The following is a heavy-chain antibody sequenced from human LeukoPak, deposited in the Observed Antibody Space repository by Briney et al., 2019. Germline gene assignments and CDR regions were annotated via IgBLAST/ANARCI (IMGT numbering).Heavy chain of an antibody. CDR3: ARGSRGSGGSCYRN. CDR2: INHSGST. J-gene: IGHJ4*02. V-gene: IGHV4-34*01. Sequence: NPSETLSLTCAVYGGSFSGYYWSWIRQPPGKGLEWIGEINHSGSTNYNPSLKSRVTISVDTSKNQFSLKLSSVTAADTAVYYCARGSRGSGGSCYRNWGQGTLVTVSS. CDR1: GGSFSGYY. D-gene: IGHD2-15*01.